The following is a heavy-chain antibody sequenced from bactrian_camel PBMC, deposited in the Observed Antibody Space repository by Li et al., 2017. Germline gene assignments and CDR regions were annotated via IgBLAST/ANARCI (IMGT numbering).Heavy chain of an antibody. J-gene: IGHJ4*01. D-gene: IGHD6*01. Sequence: HVQLVESGGGSAQAGGSLRLSCSASMYFNWCYDMSWYRQAPGKEREFVSRTDISGRASYADSVKGRFTISQDNAKNTVNLQMNSLNPEDTGVYYCAAGVLTMCTAFAIPSFANRGQGTQVTVS. CDR1: MYFNWCYD. CDR3: AAGVLTMCTAFAIPSFAN. V-gene: IGHV3S53*01. CDR2: TDISGRA.